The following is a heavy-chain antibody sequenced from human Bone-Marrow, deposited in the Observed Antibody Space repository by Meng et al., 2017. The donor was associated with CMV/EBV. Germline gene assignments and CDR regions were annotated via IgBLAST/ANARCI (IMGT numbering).Heavy chain of an antibody. D-gene: IGHD5-12*01. CDR2: INPNSGGT. Sequence: ASVKVSCKASGYTFTGYYMHWVRQAPGQGLEWMGWINPNSGGTKYAQKFQGRVTMTRDTSISTAYMELSRLRSDDTAVYYCAREGSGYGGWFDPWGQGTLVTVSS. V-gene: IGHV1-2*02. CDR1: GYTFTGYY. J-gene: IGHJ5*02. CDR3: AREGSGYGGWFDP.